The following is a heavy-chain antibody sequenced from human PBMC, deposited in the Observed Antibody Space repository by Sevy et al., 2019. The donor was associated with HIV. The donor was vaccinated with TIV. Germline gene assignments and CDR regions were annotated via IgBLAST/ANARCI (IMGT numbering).Heavy chain of an antibody. V-gene: IGHV4-4*07. CDR3: ARYNFWSGHYDYFDY. CDR1: GGSISSHY. D-gene: IGHD3-3*01. CDR2: IDTSGGT. J-gene: IGHJ4*02. Sequence: SETLSLTCSVSGGSISSHYWSWIRQPAGEGLEWIGRIDTSGGTNYNPSLKTRVTMSIDTSKNQFSLRLRSVTAADTAVYYCARYNFWSGHYDYFDYWGPGALATVSS.